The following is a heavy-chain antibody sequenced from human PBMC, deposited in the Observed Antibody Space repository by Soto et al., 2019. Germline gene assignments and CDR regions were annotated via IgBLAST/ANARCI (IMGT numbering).Heavy chain of an antibody. Sequence: GGSLRLSCAGSGFPFSNAWINWVRHVPGKGLEWVGRIKSRALGGTTDFAAPVRGRFAITRDDSRNVAYMQMNSLHTEDTAVYYCTTDSYISMVVVRFDYRGHGSLVTVSS. CDR2: IKSRALGGTT. J-gene: IGHJ4*01. V-gene: IGHV3-15*07. CDR1: GFPFSNAW. CDR3: TTDSYISMVVVRFDY. D-gene: IGHD3-22*01.